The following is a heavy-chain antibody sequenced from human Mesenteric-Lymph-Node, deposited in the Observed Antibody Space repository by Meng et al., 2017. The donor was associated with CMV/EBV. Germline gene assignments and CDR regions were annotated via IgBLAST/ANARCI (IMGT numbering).Heavy chain of an antibody. V-gene: IGHV3-11*01. J-gene: IGHJ4*02. CDR1: RFTFSDYY. D-gene: IGHD1-26*01. Sequence: GESLKISCAASRFTFSDYYMSWIRQAPGKGLEWVSYISSSGTTIYYADSVKGRFTISRDNAKNSLYLQMNSLRAEDTAVYYCARDQPYYIESFFDYWGQGTLVTVSS. CDR3: ARDQPYYIESFFDY. CDR2: ISSSGTTI.